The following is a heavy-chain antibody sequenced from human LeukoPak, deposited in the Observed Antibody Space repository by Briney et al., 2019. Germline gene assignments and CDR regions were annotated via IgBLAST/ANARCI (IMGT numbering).Heavy chain of an antibody. CDR2: ISWNSGSI. CDR1: GFTFDDYA. J-gene: IGHJ4*02. D-gene: IGHD6-19*01. Sequence: GGSLRLSCAASGFTFDDYAMPWVRQAPGKGLEWVSGISWNSGSIGYADSVKGRFTISRDNAKNSLYLQMNSLRAEDTALYYCAKVAYSSGWTNYFFDYWGQGTLVTVSS. V-gene: IGHV3-9*01. CDR3: AKVAYSSGWTNYFFDY.